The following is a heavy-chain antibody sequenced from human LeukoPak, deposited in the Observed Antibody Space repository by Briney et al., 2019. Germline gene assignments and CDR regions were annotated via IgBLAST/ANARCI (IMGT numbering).Heavy chain of an antibody. CDR2: IIPIFGTA. CDR1: GGTFSSYA. D-gene: IGHD6-13*01. Sequence: SVKVSCKASGGTFSSYAISWVRQAPGHGLEWMGGIIPIFGTANYAQKFQGRVTITADESTSTAYMELSSLRSEDTAVYYCARDHPGGISWTMSYYFDYWGQGTLVTVSS. V-gene: IGHV1-69*13. CDR3: ARDHPGGISWTMSYYFDY. J-gene: IGHJ4*02.